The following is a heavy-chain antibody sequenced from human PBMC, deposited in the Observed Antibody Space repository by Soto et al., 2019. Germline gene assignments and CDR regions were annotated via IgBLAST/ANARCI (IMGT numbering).Heavy chain of an antibody. D-gene: IGHD1-1*01. V-gene: IGHV1-46*01. CDR2: IYPDGGAT. CDR3: ARGRRYTF. Sequence: QVQLLQSGAEVRKPGASVSMSCKASGYIFSHYYMSWVRQAPGQGLEWMGKIYPDGGATTFARNFQGRLTLTSDASTGTAYMQLSGLTSDDTAVYYCARGRRYTFWGQGTLVSVSS. J-gene: IGHJ4*02. CDR1: GYIFSHYY.